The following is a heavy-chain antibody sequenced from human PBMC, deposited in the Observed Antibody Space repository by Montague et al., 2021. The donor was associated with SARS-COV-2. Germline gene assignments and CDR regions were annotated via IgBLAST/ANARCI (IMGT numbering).Heavy chain of an antibody. CDR3: ARGFDY. Sequence: ETLSLTCTVSGGSISSDYWSWIRQPPGKGLEWIGYINYSGITNYNPSLKSRVTISVDTSKNQFSLKLSSVTAADTAVYYCARGFDYWGQGTLVTVSS. J-gene: IGHJ4*02. CDR2: INYSGIT. CDR1: GGSISSDY. V-gene: IGHV4-59*01.